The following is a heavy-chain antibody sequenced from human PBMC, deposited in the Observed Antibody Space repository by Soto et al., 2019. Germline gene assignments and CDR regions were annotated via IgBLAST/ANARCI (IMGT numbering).Heavy chain of an antibody. CDR3: ATPRKNYYYYGMDV. V-gene: IGHV4-34*01. CDR1: NGSFSGYY. CDR2: INPAGTI. J-gene: IGHJ6*02. Sequence: SETLSLTCGVYNGSFSGYYGTWICQPPGKGLEWIGEINPAGTITYNPSLRSRVTISVDTSKSQFSLKLTSVTAADTPVYYCATPRKNYYYYGMDVWGQGTTVTVSS.